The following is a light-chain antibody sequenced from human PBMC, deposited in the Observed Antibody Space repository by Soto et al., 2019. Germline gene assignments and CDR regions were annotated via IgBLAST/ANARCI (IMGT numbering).Light chain of an antibody. CDR2: KAS. V-gene: IGKV1-5*03. Sequence: DIQMTQSPSTLSASVGDRVTITCRASQSISSWLAWYQQKPGKAPKLLIYKASSLQIGVPSRFSGSGSGTEFTLTISSLQTDDFVTYYCQQYNSDSRTFGQGTKVDIK. CDR1: QSISSW. J-gene: IGKJ1*01. CDR3: QQYNSDSRT.